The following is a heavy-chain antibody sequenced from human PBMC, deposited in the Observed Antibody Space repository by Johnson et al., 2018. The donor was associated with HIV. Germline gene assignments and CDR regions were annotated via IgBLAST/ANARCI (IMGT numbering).Heavy chain of an antibody. V-gene: IGHV3-30*03. CDR2: ISYDGSNK. CDR1: GFTFSSYG. J-gene: IGHJ3*02. Sequence: QVQLVESGGGVVQPGRSLRLSCAASGFTFSSYGMHWVRQAPGKGLEWVSVISYDGSNKYYADSVKGRFTISRDNSKNTLYLQMNSLRAEDTAVYYCARAPRPDAFDIWGQGTMVTVSS. CDR3: ARAPRPDAFDI.